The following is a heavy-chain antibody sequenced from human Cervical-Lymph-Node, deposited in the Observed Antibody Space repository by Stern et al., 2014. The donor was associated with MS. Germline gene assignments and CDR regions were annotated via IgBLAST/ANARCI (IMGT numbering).Heavy chain of an antibody. J-gene: IGHJ5*02. CDR2: IHPGNSYT. D-gene: IGHD1-14*01. V-gene: IGHV5-51*03. CDR1: EYNFNTHW. Sequence: EVQLVESGAEVKKPGGSLKISCKGSEYNFNTHWIAWVRQMPGQGLEWLGKIHPGNSYTRYNPSLQGQVSISADKAITSAYLHFSSLKASDSAMYFCARHGGPNWNHEAHNWFDPWGQGTLVTVSS. CDR3: ARHGGPNWNHEAHNWFDP.